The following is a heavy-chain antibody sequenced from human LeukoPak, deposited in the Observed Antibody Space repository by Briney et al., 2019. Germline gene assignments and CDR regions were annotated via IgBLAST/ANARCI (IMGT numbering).Heavy chain of an antibody. CDR3: ASQGY. V-gene: IGHV3-7*02. CDR2: IKQDGSEK. CDR1: GXTFNNYW. Sequence: GGSLRLSCAASGXTFNNYWMSWVRQAPGRGLEWVANIKQDGSEKNYVDSVKGRFTISRDNAKNALYLQMNSLRAEDTAVYHCASQGYWGQGTLVTISS. J-gene: IGHJ4*02.